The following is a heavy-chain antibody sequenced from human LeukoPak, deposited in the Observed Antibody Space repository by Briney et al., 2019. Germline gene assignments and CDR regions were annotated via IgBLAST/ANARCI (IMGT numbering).Heavy chain of an antibody. CDR1: GFTFSSYA. Sequence: GGSLRLSCAASGFTFSSYAMSWVRQAPGKGLEWVSAISGSGGSTYYADSVKGRFTISRDNSKNTLYLQTNSLRAEDTAVYYCAKDGDDFWSGYYLTVLDYWGQGTLVTVSS. CDR2: ISGSGGST. J-gene: IGHJ4*02. CDR3: AKDGDDFWSGYYLTVLDY. D-gene: IGHD3-3*01. V-gene: IGHV3-23*01.